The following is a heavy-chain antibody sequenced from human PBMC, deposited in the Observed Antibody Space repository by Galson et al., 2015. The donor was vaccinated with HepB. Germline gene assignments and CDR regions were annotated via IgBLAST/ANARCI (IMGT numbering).Heavy chain of an antibody. Sequence: SLRLSCAASGFAFSLYEMSWIRRAPGEGPEWISYISSSGGTKYYADSVKGRFTISRDDAKTSLYLQMNSLRAEDTAVYYCARVGTNPDYWGQGTLVTVSS. D-gene: IGHD2-2*01. CDR2: ISSSGGTK. CDR3: ARVGTNPDY. J-gene: IGHJ4*02. CDR1: GFAFSLYE. V-gene: IGHV3-48*03.